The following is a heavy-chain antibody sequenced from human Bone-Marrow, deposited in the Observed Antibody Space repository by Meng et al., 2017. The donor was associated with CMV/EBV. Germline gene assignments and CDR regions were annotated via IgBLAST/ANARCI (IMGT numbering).Heavy chain of an antibody. CDR2: IYYSGST. D-gene: IGHD3-10*01. CDR1: GGSISSYY. J-gene: IGHJ4*02. CDR3: ARDQATGYYFDY. Sequence: SETLSPACTVSGGSISSYYWSWIRQPTGKGLEWIGYIYYSGSTNYNPSLKGRVTISVDTSKNQFSLKLSSVTAADTAGYYCARDQATGYYFDYLGQGTLVTVSS. V-gene: IGHV4-59*01.